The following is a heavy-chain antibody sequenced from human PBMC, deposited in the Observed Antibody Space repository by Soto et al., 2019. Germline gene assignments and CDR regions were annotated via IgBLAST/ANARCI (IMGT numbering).Heavy chain of an antibody. J-gene: IGHJ4*02. CDR3: ARSLYVWGSYRYKGMRV. Sequence: QVQLVQSGAEVKKPGASVKVSCKASGYTFTSYGISWVRQAPGQGLEWMGWISAYNGNTNYAQKLQGRVTMTTDTSPSTAYMVLRSLRSDDTAVYYCARSLYVWGSYRYKGMRVWGQGTLVTVSS. D-gene: IGHD3-16*02. V-gene: IGHV1-18*01. CDR2: ISAYNGNT. CDR1: GYTFTSYG.